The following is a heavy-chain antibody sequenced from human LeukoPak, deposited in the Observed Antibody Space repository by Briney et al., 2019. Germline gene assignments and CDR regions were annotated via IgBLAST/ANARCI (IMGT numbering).Heavy chain of an antibody. CDR2: FDPEDGET. V-gene: IGHV1-24*01. D-gene: IGHD3-22*01. CDR3: TTWSRPGGYFRGWYLDL. CDR1: GYIVTELS. Sequence: ASVKVSCKVSGYIVTELSMHWVRQAPGKGLEWMGGFDPEDGETIYAQKFQGRVTMTEDTSTDTAYMELSSLRSEDTAVYYCTTWSRPGGYFRGWYLDLWGRGTLVTVSS. J-gene: IGHJ2*01.